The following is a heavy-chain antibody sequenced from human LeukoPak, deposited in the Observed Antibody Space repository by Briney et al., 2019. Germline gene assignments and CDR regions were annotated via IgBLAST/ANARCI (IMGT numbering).Heavy chain of an antibody. Sequence: ASVKVSCKASGGTFSSYAISWVRQAPGQGLEWMGRIIPILGIANYAQKFQGRVTITADKSTSTAYMELSSLRSEDTAVYYCASGAWGYDFWSGPFDYWGRGTLVTVSS. J-gene: IGHJ4*02. CDR3: ASGAWGYDFWSGPFDY. V-gene: IGHV1-69*04. CDR2: IIPILGIA. CDR1: GGTFSSYA. D-gene: IGHD3-3*01.